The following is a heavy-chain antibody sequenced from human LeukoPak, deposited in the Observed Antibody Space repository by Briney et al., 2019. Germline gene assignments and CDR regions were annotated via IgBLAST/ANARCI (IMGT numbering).Heavy chain of an antibody. D-gene: IGHD3-3*01. J-gene: IGHJ6*02. CDR2: IYYSGST. V-gene: IGHV4-31*03. CDR3: AREVRFCYGMDV. CDR1: GGSISSGGYY. Sequence: SETLSLTCTVSGGSISSGGYYWGWIRQHPGKGLEWIGYIYYSGSTYYNPSLKSRVTISVDTSKNQFSLKLSSVTAADTAVYYCAREVRFCYGMDVWGQGTTVTVSS.